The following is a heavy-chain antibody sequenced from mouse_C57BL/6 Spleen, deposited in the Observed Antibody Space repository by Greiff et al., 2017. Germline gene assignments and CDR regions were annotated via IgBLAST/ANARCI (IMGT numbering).Heavy chain of an antibody. D-gene: IGHD3-2*02. CDR2: ISSGGSYT. V-gene: IGHV5-6*01. CDR1: GFTFSSYG. J-gene: IGHJ4*01. CDR3: ARLQATDYYAMDY. Sequence: EVQLVESGGDLVKPGGSLKLSCAASGFTFSSYGMSWVRQTPDKRLEWVATISSGGSYTYYPDSVKGRFTISRDNAKNTLYLQMSSLKSEDTAMYYCARLQATDYYAMDYWGQGTSVTVSS.